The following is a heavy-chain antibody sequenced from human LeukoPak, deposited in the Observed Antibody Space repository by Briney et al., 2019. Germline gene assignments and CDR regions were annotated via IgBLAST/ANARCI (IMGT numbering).Heavy chain of an antibody. CDR2: INHSGST. D-gene: IGHD3-10*01. V-gene: IGHV4-34*01. Sequence: SETLSFTCAVYGGSFSGYYWSWIRQPPGKGLEWIGEINHSGSTNYNPSLKSRVTISVDTSKNQFSLKLSSVTAADTAVYYCARIPHGSGSYFTDYWGQGTLVTVSS. CDR3: ARIPHGSGSYFTDY. J-gene: IGHJ4*02. CDR1: GGSFSGYY.